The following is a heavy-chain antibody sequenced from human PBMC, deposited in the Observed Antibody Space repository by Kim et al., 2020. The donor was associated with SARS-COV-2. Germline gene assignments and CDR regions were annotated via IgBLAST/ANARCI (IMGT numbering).Heavy chain of an antibody. D-gene: IGHD2-15*01. V-gene: IGHV3-23*01. Sequence: GGSLRLSCAVSGFTFRIYSMNWVRQTPGKALEWVSLITGNGERTYYADSVKGRFTTSRDNSKDTLYLQMDSLRAEDTAIYYCAKSPAPLREDWFDPWG. CDR1: GFTFRIYS. CDR3: AKSPAPLREDWFDP. J-gene: IGHJ5*02. CDR2: ITGNGERT.